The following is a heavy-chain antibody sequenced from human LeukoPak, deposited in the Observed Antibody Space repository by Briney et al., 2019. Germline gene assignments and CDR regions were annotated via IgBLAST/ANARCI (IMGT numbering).Heavy chain of an antibody. CDR2: IYPGDSDT. Sequence: GESLKISCKGSGYSFTSYWIGWVRQMPGKGLEWTGIIYPGDSDTRYSPSFQGQVTISADKSISTAYLQWSSLKASDTAMYYCARHVPDILTGFPYGLVDYWGQGTLVTVSS. V-gene: IGHV5-51*01. CDR3: ARHVPDILTGFPYGLVDY. D-gene: IGHD3-9*01. CDR1: GYSFTSYW. J-gene: IGHJ4*02.